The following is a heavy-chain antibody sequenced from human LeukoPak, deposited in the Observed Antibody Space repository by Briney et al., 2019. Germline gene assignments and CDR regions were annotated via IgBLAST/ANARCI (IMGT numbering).Heavy chain of an antibody. CDR3: ARDLGGATDY. Sequence: SGGSLRLSCAASGFTVSSNYMSWVRQAPGKGLEWVSVIYSGGSPYYADSVKGRFTISRDNSKNTLYLQMNSLRAEDTAVYYCARDLGGATDYWGQGTLVTVSS. CDR2: IYSGGSP. D-gene: IGHD1-26*01. CDR1: GFTVSSNY. J-gene: IGHJ4*02. V-gene: IGHV3-53*01.